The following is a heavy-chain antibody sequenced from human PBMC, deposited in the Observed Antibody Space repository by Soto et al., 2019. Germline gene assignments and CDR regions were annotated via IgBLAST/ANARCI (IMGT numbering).Heavy chain of an antibody. CDR2: ISGDGSRT. CDR1: GFTFSSYA. J-gene: IGHJ4*02. Sequence: GGSLRLSCAASGFTFSSYAMTWVRQAPGKGLEWVSTISGDGSRTYYADSVKGRFIISRDNSKSTLYLQMNSLRADDTAVHYCAKWSGPLAYFDYWGQGTLVTVSS. V-gene: IGHV3-23*01. CDR3: AKWSGPLAYFDY.